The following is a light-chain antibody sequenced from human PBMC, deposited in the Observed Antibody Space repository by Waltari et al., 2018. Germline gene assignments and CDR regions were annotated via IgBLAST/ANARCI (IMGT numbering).Light chain of an antibody. CDR1: KLGEKY. CDR2: QET. V-gene: IGLV3-1*01. J-gene: IGLJ2*01. CDR3: QAWDSSTYHVV. Sequence: SYELTQQHSASASPGQPASITCSGDKLGEKYASWYQQKPGQAPVVVLYQETKRPSGIPERFSGSNSGNTATLTISGTQAMDEADYYCQAWDSSTYHVVFGGGTKLTVL.